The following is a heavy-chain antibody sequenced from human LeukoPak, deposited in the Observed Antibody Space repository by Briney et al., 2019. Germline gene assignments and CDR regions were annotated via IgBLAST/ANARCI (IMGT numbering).Heavy chain of an antibody. D-gene: IGHD6-19*01. CDR3: ARVSGIAVTTLFDY. CDR2: ISSSSSTI. Sequence: PGGSLRLSCAASGFTFSSYSMNWVRQAPGKGLEWVSYISSSSSTIYYADSVKGRFTISRDNAKNSLYLQMNGLRAEDTAVYYCARVSGIAVTTLFDYWGQGTLVTVSS. V-gene: IGHV3-48*01. CDR1: GFTFSSYS. J-gene: IGHJ4*02.